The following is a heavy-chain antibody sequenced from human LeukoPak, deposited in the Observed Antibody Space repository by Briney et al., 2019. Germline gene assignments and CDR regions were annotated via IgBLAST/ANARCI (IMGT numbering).Heavy chain of an antibody. CDR2: INSDVSTT. CDR3: ARSDYFDY. J-gene: IGHJ4*02. Sequence: GGSLRLSCGGSGFSCYWMHWVRQAPGLGLVWISRINSDVSTTSYADSVKGRFTISRDNAKNIVYLQMNSLRAEDTAVYYCARSDYFDYWGQGTLVTVSS. CDR1: GFSCYW. V-gene: IGHV3-74*01.